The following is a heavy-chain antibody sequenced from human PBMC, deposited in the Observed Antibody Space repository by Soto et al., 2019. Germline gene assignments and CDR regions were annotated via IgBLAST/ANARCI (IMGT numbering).Heavy chain of an antibody. D-gene: IGHD6-13*01. CDR1: GFTFSSYA. CDR3: AKQIPAAGSDY. V-gene: IGHV3-23*01. Sequence: EVQLLESGGGLVQPGRSLRLSCAASGFTFSSYAMNWVRQAPGKGLEWVSAISPGGGSPYYTDSVKGRFTISRDNSKNTLYLQMNSLRAEDTAVYYCAKQIPAAGSDYWGQGTLVTVSS. CDR2: ISPGGGSP. J-gene: IGHJ4*02.